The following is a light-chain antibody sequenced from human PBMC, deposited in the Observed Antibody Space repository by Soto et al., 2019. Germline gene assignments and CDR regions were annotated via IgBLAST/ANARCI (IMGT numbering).Light chain of an antibody. CDR2: DAS. CDR3: QQYGGSPLT. J-gene: IGKJ4*01. V-gene: IGKV3-20*01. Sequence: EIVLTQSPGTLSLSPGERATLSCRASQSIGSTYLAWYQQKPGQAPRLLIFDASSRATGVPDRLGGSVSGTDFTLTISRLEPEDFAVYYCQQYGGSPLTFGGGTKVEIK. CDR1: QSIGSTY.